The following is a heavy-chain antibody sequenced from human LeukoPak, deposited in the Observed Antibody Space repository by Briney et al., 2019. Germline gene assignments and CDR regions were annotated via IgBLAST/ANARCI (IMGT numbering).Heavy chain of an antibody. CDR1: GGSFSGYY. CDR3: ARRYGAQRGQRSPQNFDY. CDR2: INHSGST. Sequence: SSETLSLTCAVYGGSFSGYYWSWIRQPPGKGLEWIGEINHSGSTNYNPSLKSRVTISVDTSKNQFSLKLSSVTAADTAVYYCARRYGAQRGQRSPQNFDYWGQGTLVTVSS. D-gene: IGHD4-17*01. V-gene: IGHV4-34*01. J-gene: IGHJ4*02.